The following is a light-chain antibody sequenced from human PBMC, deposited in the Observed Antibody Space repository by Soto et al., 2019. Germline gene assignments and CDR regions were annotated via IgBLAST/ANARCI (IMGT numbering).Light chain of an antibody. CDR2: EDS. J-gene: IGLJ1*01. V-gene: IGLV2-14*02. CDR3: FPFTNTSTHL. Sequence: QSVLTKPASVSGSPGQSITVSCTGSRNDVGNYNLVSWYQQSPGKAPKLLIYEDSKRPSGVSNRFSGSKSGDTASLTISGLQVEDEDEYFCFPFTNTSTHLFGTGTKVTVL. CDR1: RNDVGNYNL.